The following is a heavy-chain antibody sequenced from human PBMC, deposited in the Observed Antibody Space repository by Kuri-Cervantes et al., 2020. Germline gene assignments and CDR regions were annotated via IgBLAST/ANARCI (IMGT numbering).Heavy chain of an antibody. Sequence: GSLRLSCAVYGGSFSGYYWSWIRQPPGKGLEWIGEINHSGSTNYNPSPKSRVTISVDTSKNQFSLKLSSVTAADTAVYYCASRVQGVRKNEGGFDYWGQGTLVTVSS. D-gene: IGHD3-10*01. V-gene: IGHV4-34*01. J-gene: IGHJ4*02. CDR2: INHSGST. CDR3: ASRVQGVRKNEGGFDY. CDR1: GGSFSGYY.